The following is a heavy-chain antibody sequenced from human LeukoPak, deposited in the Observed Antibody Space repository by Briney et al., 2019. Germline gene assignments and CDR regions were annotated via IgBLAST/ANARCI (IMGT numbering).Heavy chain of an antibody. J-gene: IGHJ4*02. CDR1: GFTFSTCA. CDR2: ISGTTSGT. CDR3: AKAHSSGWRPHFDY. D-gene: IGHD6-19*01. Sequence: GGSLRLSCAASGFTFSTCAMSWVRQAPGKGLEWVSGISGTTSGTYYADSVKGRFTISRDNSKNTLYLQMNSLRAEDTAVYYCAKAHSSGWRPHFDYWGQGTLVTVSS. V-gene: IGHV3-23*01.